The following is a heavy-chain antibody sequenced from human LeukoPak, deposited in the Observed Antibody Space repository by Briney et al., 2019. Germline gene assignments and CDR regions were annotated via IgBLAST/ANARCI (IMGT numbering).Heavy chain of an antibody. CDR2: INHSGST. Sequence: SETLSLTCTVSGYSISSGYYWTWIRQSPGKGLEWIGEINHSGSTNYNPSLQSRVTISVDTSRNQFSLKLRSVTAAETAAYYCARGHWGGDPEFYYYGMDVWGQGTTVTVSS. J-gene: IGHJ6*02. D-gene: IGHD2-21*02. CDR1: GYSISSGYY. CDR3: ARGHWGGDPEFYYYGMDV. V-gene: IGHV4-38-2*02.